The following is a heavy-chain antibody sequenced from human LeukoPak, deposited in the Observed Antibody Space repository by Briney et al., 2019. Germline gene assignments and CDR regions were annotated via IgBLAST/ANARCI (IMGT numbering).Heavy chain of an antibody. D-gene: IGHD6-13*01. J-gene: IGHJ4*02. V-gene: IGHV4-4*07. CDR2: IYTSGST. CDR3: ARDRSSWYYFDY. Sequence: KASETLSLTCAVYGGSFSGYYWSWIRQPAGKGLEWIGRIYTSGSTNYNPSLKSRVTMSVDTSKNQFSLKLSSVTAADTAVYYCARDRSSWYYFDYWGQGTLVTVSS. CDR1: GGSFSGYY.